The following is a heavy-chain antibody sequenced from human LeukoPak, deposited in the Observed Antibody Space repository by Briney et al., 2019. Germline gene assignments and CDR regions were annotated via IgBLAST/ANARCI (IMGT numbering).Heavy chain of an antibody. V-gene: IGHV3-30*02. J-gene: IGHJ4*02. CDR2: IRYDGSDK. CDR1: GFIFSGHG. D-gene: IGHD2-15*01. Sequence: PGGSLRLSCAASGFIFSGHGMHWVRQAPGKGLEWVAFIRYDGSDKYYADSVKGRFTISRDNAKNSLYLQMNSLRAEDTAVYYCARGRSYCSGGSCYELDYWGQGTLVTVSS. CDR3: ARGRSYCSGGSCYELDY.